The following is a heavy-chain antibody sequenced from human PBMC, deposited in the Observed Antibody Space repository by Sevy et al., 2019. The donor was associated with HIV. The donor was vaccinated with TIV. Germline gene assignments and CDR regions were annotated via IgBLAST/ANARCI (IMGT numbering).Heavy chain of an antibody. CDR2: IIPIFGTS. J-gene: IGHJ6*02. CDR3: ARGGGAVDHGMDV. D-gene: IGHD2-21*01. Sequence: SVKVSCKASGGTFSSYDINWVRQAPGQGLEWMGQIIPIFGTSSYAHNFQGRVTITADESTSTAYMDLSSLRSGDTAVYYCARGGGAVDHGMDVWGQGTTVTVSS. CDR1: GGTFSSYD. V-gene: IGHV1-69*13.